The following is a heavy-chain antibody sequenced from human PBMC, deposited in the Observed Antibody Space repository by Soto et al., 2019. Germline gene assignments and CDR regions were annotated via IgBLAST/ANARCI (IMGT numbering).Heavy chain of an antibody. V-gene: IGHV1-18*04. CDR1: GYTFSGYS. D-gene: IGHD2-21*01. CDR3: ARDVFCGGAPACPDMDV. CDR2: ISGYNGNT. J-gene: IGHJ6*02. Sequence: ASVKVSCKASGYTFSGYSITWVRQAPGQGLEWMGRISGYNGNTNYARTLRGRLTLTTDTSTSTAYMELRSLTSDDTAVCYCARDVFCGGAPACPDMDVWGQGTTVTVSS.